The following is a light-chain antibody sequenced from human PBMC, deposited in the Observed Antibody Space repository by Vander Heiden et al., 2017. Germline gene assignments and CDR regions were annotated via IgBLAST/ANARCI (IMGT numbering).Light chain of an antibody. CDR3: NSRDSSGDHV. V-gene: IGLV3-19*01. Sequence: SSELTQDPALSVALGQTVRITCRGDSLRNDYPSGYQQKPGQAPLLVFYGKSTRPSGIPGRFSGSSSGDTASLIIHGSQAEDEADYYCNSRDSSGDHVFGGGTKLTVL. J-gene: IGLJ2*01. CDR1: SLRNDY. CDR2: GKS.